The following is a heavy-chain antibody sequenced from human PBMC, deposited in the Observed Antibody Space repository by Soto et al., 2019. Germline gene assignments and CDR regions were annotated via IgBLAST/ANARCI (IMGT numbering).Heavy chain of an antibody. V-gene: IGHV1-69*13. D-gene: IGHD5-18*01. CDR3: ARVSPPDLNVDTAMVNRPAAFDI. Sequence: ASVKVSCKASGGTFSSYAISWVRQAPGQGLEWMGGIIPIFGTANYAQKFQGRVTITADESTSTAYMELSSLRSEDTAVYYCARVSPPDLNVDTAMVNRPAAFDIWGQGTMVTVSS. CDR2: IIPIFGTA. CDR1: GGTFSSYA. J-gene: IGHJ3*02.